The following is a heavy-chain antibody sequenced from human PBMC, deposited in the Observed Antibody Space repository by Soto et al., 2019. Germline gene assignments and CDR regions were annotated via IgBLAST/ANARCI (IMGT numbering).Heavy chain of an antibody. CDR1: DGSFSGYY. CDR3: ARDRASGYCSSTRCARGWFDP. D-gene: IGHD2-2*03. J-gene: IGHJ5*02. Sequence: SETLSLTCAVYDGSFSGYYWSWIRQPPGKGLEWIGEINHSGSTNYNPSLKSRVTISVDTSKNQFSLKLSSVTAADTAVYYCARDRASGYCSSTRCARGWFDPWGQGTLVTVS. V-gene: IGHV4-34*01. CDR2: INHSGST.